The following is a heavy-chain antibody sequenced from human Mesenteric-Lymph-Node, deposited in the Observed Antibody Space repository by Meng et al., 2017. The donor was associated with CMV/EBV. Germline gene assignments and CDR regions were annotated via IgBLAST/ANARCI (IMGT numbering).Heavy chain of an antibody. Sequence: ASVKVSCKASGYTFTNYDINWVRQATGQGLEWMGWINPNNGNTDYAQKFQGRVTMTWDTSITTAYMELSSLRSDDTAVYYCARGYCSSAGCADVFDIWGQGTMVTVSS. CDR1: GYTFTNYD. D-gene: IGHD2-2*01. CDR3: ARGYCSSAGCADVFDI. J-gene: IGHJ3*02. CDR2: INPNNGNT. V-gene: IGHV1-8*02.